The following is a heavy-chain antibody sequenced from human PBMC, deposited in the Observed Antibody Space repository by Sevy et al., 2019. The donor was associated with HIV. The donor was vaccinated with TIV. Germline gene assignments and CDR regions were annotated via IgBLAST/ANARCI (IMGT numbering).Heavy chain of an antibody. CDR1: GGTFSSYA. V-gene: IGHV1-69*13. CDR3: ARGAYSNYVVYYGMDV. CDR2: IIPIFGTA. J-gene: IGHJ6*02. Sequence: ASVKVSCKASGGTFSSYAISWVRQDPGQGLEWMGGIIPIFGTANYAQKFQGRVTITADESTSTAYMELSSLRSEDTAVYYCARGAYSNYVVYYGMDVWGQGTTVTVSS. D-gene: IGHD4-4*01.